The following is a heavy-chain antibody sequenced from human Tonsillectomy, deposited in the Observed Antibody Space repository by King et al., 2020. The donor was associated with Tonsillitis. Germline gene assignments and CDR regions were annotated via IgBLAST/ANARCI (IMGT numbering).Heavy chain of an antibody. CDR3: ARIKLGAPPQDVFDV. V-gene: IGHV3-7*01. CDR2: IRQDGNSK. D-gene: IGHD1-26*01. J-gene: IGHJ3*01. Sequence: VQLVQSGEGLVQPGGSLRLSCAASGFTISNYWMSWVRQAPGKGLEWVANIRQDGNSKYYVDSVKGRFTISRDNAKNSLYLQTNSLRVEDTAVYFCARIKLGAPPQDVFDVWGLGTLVTVSS. CDR1: GFTISNYW.